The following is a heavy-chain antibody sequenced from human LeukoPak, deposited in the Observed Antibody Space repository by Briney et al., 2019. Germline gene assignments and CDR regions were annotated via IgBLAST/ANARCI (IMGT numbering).Heavy chain of an antibody. CDR2: IKQDGREK. CDR1: GFTFGNSW. D-gene: IGHD6-13*01. V-gene: IGHV3-7*01. J-gene: IGHJ4*02. CDR3: TRDEAAATN. Sequence: GGSLRLSCAASGFTFGNSWMSWVRQAPGKGPEWVANIKQDGREKHYVDSVKGRFTISRDNAKSSLYLQMNSLRAEDTAIYYCTRDEAAATNWGQGTLVTVSS.